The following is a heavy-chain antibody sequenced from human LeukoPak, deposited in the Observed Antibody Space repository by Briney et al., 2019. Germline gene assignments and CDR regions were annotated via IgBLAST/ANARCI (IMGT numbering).Heavy chain of an antibody. CDR1: GYTFTSYD. CDR3: ARGERWLQFSVY. J-gene: IGHJ4*02. CDR2: MNPNSGNT. V-gene: IGHV1-8*01. Sequence: ASVTVSCKASGYTFTSYDINWVRQAPGQGLEWMGWMNPNSGNTGYAQKFQGRVTMTRNTSISTAYMELSSLRSEDTAVYYCARGERWLQFSVYWGQGTLVTVSS. D-gene: IGHD5-24*01.